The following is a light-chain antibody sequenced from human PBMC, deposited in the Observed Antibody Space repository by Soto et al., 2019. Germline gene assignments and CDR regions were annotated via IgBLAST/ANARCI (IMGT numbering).Light chain of an antibody. CDR2: DAS. Sequence: DIQMTQSPSSLSASVGDRVTITCQASQDISNYLNWYQQKPGKAPKLLIYDASNLETGVPSRFSGSGSVTDFTFTISILQPEDIATYYCQQYDNLHLTFGGGTKVEIK. V-gene: IGKV1-33*01. J-gene: IGKJ4*01. CDR1: QDISNY. CDR3: QQYDNLHLT.